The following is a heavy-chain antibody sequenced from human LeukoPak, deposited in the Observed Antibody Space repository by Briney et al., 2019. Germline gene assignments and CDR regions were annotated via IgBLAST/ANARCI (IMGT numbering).Heavy chain of an antibody. CDR3: ARGSSGISSWFDP. CDR2: IIPLFDTA. J-gene: IGHJ5*02. V-gene: IGHV1-69*06. Sequence: ASVRVSCKASGGTFNSYVISWVRQAPGQGLEWMGGIIPLFDTATYAQKFQDRVTITADTSTSTVYMELSSLRSEDTAVYFCARGSSGISSWFDPWGQGTLVTVSS. CDR1: GGTFNSYV. D-gene: IGHD6-19*01.